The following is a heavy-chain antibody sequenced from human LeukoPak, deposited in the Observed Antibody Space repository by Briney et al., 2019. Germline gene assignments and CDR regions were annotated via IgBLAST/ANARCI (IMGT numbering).Heavy chain of an antibody. CDR2: ISGSGGST. V-gene: IGHV3-23*01. J-gene: IGHJ4*02. Sequence: GGSLRLSCAASGFTFSSYAMSWVRQAPGKGLEWVSAISGSGGSTYYADSVKGRFTISRDNAKNSLYLQMNSLRAEDTAVYYCARVANYDSSGYYYTPFGDYWGQGTLVTVSS. CDR3: ARVANYDSSGYYYTPFGDY. CDR1: GFTFSSYA. D-gene: IGHD3-22*01.